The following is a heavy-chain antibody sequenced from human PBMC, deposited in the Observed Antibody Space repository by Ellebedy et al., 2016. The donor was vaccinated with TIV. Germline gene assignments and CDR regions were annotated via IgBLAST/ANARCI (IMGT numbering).Heavy chain of an antibody. CDR2: ISGGGGIT. CDR1: GFTFSSYA. CDR3: AKDRASDV. J-gene: IGHJ6*02. Sequence: GGSLRLXXAASGFTFSSYAMSWVRQAPGKGLEWVSEISGGGGITYYADSVKGRFTVSRDNSKNTVYLQMNSLRAEDTAVYYCAKDRASDVWGQGTTVTVSS. V-gene: IGHV3-23*01.